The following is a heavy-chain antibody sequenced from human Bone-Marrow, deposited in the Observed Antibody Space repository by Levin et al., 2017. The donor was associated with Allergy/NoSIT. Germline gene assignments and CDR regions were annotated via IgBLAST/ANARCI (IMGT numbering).Heavy chain of an antibody. V-gene: IGHV3-21*01. D-gene: IGHD6-19*01. J-gene: IGHJ5*02. Sequence: GESLKISCAASQFSFSSHSMNWVRQAPGKGLEWVASINAYSDYIYYVECVKGRFTISRDNARNSLYLQMVSLRADDTAVYYCARGPRIVVAGRNWFDLWGQGTLVTVSS. CDR3: ARGPRIVVAGRNWFDL. CDR2: INAYSDYI. CDR1: QFSFSSHS.